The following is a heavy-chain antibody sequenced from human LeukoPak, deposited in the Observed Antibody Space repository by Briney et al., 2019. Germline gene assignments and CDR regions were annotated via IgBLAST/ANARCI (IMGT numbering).Heavy chain of an antibody. CDR3: ARDPSIYDSSGSDY. CDR2: IYYSGST. D-gene: IGHD3-22*01. Sequence: SETLSLTCTVSGGSISSGGYYWSWIRQPPGKGLEWIGYIYYSGSTNYNPSLKSRVTISVDTSKNQFSLKLSSVTAADTAVYYCARDPSIYDSSGSDYWGQGTLVTVSS. CDR1: GGSISSGGYY. V-gene: IGHV4-61*08. J-gene: IGHJ4*02.